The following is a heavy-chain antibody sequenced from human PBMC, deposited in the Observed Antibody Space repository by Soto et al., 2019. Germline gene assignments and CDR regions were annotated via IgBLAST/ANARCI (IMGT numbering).Heavy chain of an antibody. J-gene: IGHJ4*02. CDR2: IYHSGST. CDR3: ARVYMVRGTIIRYFDY. V-gene: IGHV4-30-2*01. D-gene: IGHD3-10*01. CDR1: GGSISSGGYS. Sequence: PSETLSLTCAVSGGSISSGGYSWSWIRQPPGKGLEWIGYIYHSGSTYYNPSLKSRVTISVDRSKNQFSLKLSSVTAADTAVYYCARVYMVRGTIIRYFDYWGQGTLVTV.